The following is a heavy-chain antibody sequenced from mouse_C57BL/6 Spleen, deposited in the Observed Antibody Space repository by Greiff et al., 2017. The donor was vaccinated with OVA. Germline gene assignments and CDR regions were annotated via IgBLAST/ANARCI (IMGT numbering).Heavy chain of an antibody. V-gene: IGHV1-50*01. D-gene: IGHD2-12*01. CDR2: IDPSDSYT. CDR3: ARRRTYDGAY. Sequence: VQLQQSGAELVKPGASVKLSCKASGYTFTSYWMQWVKQRPGQGLEWIGEIDPSDSYTNYNQKFKGKATLTVDTSSSTAYMQLSSLTSEDSAVYYCARRRTYDGAYWGQGTLVTVSA. J-gene: IGHJ3*01. CDR1: GYTFTSYW.